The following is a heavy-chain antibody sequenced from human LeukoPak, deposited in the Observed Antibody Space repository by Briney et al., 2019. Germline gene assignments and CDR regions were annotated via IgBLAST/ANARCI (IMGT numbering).Heavy chain of an antibody. V-gene: IGHV3-23*01. D-gene: IGHD2-2*01. CDR1: RFTFSNYA. CDR2: ITSGHST. J-gene: IGHJ4*02. Sequence: GGSLRLSCAASRFTFSNYAMSWGRRAAGQGLEWVSGITSGHSTFYADSVKGRFTISRDNSKNTVYLQMISLRAEDTAVYYCAKDYPECTGTTCSGEAFFDYWGQGTLVTVSS. CDR3: AKDYPECTGTTCSGEAFFDY.